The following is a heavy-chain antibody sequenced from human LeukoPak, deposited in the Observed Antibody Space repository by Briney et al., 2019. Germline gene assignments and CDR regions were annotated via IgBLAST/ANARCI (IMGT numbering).Heavy chain of an antibody. CDR1: GYTFTSYD. Sequence: SVKVSCKASGYTFTSYDINWVRQAPGQGLEWMGGIIPIFGTANYAQKFQGRVTITTDESTSTAYMELSSLRSEDTAVYYCARLFGDPFDYWGQGTLVTVSS. CDR3: ARLFGDPFDY. CDR2: IIPIFGTA. D-gene: IGHD3-16*01. V-gene: IGHV1-69*05. J-gene: IGHJ4*02.